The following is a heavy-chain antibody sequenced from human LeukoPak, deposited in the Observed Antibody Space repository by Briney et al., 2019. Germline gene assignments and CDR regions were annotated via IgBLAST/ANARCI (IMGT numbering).Heavy chain of an antibody. V-gene: IGHV4-30-2*01. Sequence: SETLSLTCAVSGGSISSGGYSWSWLRQPPGKGLEWIGYIYHSGSTYYNPSLKSRVTISVDRSKNQFSLKLSSVTAADTAVYYCARSDFWSGYYYFDYWGQGTLVTVSS. CDR1: GGSISSGGYS. CDR3: ARSDFWSGYYYFDY. CDR2: IYHSGST. D-gene: IGHD3-3*01. J-gene: IGHJ4*02.